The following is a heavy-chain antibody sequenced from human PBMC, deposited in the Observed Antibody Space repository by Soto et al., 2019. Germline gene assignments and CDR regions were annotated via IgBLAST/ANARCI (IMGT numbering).Heavy chain of an antibody. D-gene: IGHD2-2*01. J-gene: IGHJ4*02. CDR1: GDTFTSYY. CDR2: INPSGGST. Sequence: GASVKVSCKASGDTFTSYYMHWVRQAPGQGLEWMGIINPSGGSTSYAQKFQGRVTMTRDTSTSTVYMELSSLRSEDTAVYYCAIVVVPGVFDYWGQGTLVTVSS. CDR3: AIVVVPGVFDY. V-gene: IGHV1-46*01.